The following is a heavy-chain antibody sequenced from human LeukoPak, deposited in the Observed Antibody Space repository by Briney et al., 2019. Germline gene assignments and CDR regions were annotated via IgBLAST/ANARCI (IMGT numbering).Heavy chain of an antibody. V-gene: IGHV3-23*01. Sequence: GGSLRLSCEASGFTFNDYAMMWVRQAPGRGLEWVSAIRASGGLRFYADSVKGRFTVSRDNSKNTLYLQMNSLRAADTAVYYCARDPNGDYIGAFDMCGQGTKVTVSS. J-gene: IGHJ3*02. CDR3: ARDPNGDYIGAFDM. CDR1: GFTFNDYA. D-gene: IGHD4-17*01. CDR2: IRASGGLR.